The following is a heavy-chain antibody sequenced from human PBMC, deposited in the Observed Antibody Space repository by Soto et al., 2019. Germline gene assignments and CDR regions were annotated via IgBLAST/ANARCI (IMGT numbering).Heavy chain of an antibody. CDR2: ISGSGGST. CDR1: GFTFSSYA. D-gene: IGHD5-18*01. CDR3: AKDPHGYSSFYFDY. Sequence: GGSLRLSCAASGFTFSSYAMSWVRQAPGKGLEWVSAISGSGGSTYYADSVKGRFTISRDNSKNTLYLQMNSLRAEDTAVYYCAKDPHGYSSFYFDYWGQGTLVTSPQ. V-gene: IGHV3-23*01. J-gene: IGHJ4*02.